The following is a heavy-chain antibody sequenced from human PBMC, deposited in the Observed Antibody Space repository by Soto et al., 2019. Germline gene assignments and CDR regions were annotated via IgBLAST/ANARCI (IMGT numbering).Heavy chain of an antibody. CDR3: ASRTIFGVVPESSGSFDI. CDR1: GYSFTSYW. Sequence: GESLKISCKGSGYSFTSYWIGWVRQMPGKGLEWMGITYPGDSDTRYSPSFQGQVTISADKSISTAYLQWSSLKASDTAMYYCASRTIFGVVPESSGSFDIWGQGTMFTVSS. D-gene: IGHD3-3*01. CDR2: TYPGDSDT. J-gene: IGHJ3*02. V-gene: IGHV5-51*01.